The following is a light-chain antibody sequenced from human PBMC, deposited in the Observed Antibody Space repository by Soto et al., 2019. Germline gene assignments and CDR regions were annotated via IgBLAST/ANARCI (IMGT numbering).Light chain of an antibody. CDR2: DAS. Sequence: DIQMTQSPSTLSASVGDRVTITCRASQSISSWLAWYQQKPGKAPKVLIYDASNLESGVPSRFSGSGSGTEFTLTISSLQPDDFATYYCQRYNNYAGAFGKGTKVEVK. J-gene: IGKJ1*01. CDR3: QRYNNYAGA. V-gene: IGKV1-5*01. CDR1: QSISSW.